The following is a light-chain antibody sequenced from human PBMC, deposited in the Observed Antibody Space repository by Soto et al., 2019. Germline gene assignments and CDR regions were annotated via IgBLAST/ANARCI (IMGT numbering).Light chain of an antibody. V-gene: IGKV3-11*01. CDR2: EAS. J-gene: IGKJ1*01. CDR3: QQSTYWPWT. Sequence: EVVLTQSPATLSLSPGERATLSCRASQSVTNYLTWYQQKPGQAPRLLIYEASNRATGIPARFSGSGSGSDFTLTISNLEPEDFAVYYCQQSTYWPWTLGQGTKVDIK. CDR1: QSVTNY.